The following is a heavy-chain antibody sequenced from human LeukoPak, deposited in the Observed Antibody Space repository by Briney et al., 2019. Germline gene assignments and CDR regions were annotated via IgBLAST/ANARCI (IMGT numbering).Heavy chain of an antibody. V-gene: IGHV3-7*01. Sequence: GGSLRLSCAASGFTFSSYWMSWVRQAPGKGLEWVANIKQDGSEKYYVDSVKGRFTISRDNAKNSLYLQMNSLRAEDTAVYYCAREWVRGAIDAFDIWGQGTMVTVSS. J-gene: IGHJ3*02. D-gene: IGHD3-10*01. CDR3: AREWVRGAIDAFDI. CDR1: GFTFSSYW. CDR2: IKQDGSEK.